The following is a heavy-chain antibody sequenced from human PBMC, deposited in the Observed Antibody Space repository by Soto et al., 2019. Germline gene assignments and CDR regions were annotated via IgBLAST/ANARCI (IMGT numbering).Heavy chain of an antibody. J-gene: IGHJ4*02. CDR2: IYYSGST. Sequence: PSETLSLTCTVSGGSISGGGYYWSWIRQHPGKGLEWIGYIYYSGSTYYNPSLKSRVTISVDTSKNQFSLKLRSVTAADTAAYYCARDDSSGYYYGWGQGTLVTVSS. CDR1: GGSISGGGYY. D-gene: IGHD3-22*01. CDR3: ARDDSSGYYYG. V-gene: IGHV4-31*03.